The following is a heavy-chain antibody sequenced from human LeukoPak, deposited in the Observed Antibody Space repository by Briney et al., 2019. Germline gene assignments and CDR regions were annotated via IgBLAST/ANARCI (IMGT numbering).Heavy chain of an antibody. D-gene: IGHD3-10*01. Sequence: GGSLRLSCAASGFTFSNAWMSWVRQAPGKGLEWVGRIKSKTDGGTTDYAAPVKGRFTISRDDSKNTLYLQMNSLKTEDTAVYYCTTLELLWFGELLSGSIYGMDVWSKGTTVTVSS. CDR3: TTLELLWFGELLSGSIYGMDV. J-gene: IGHJ6*04. CDR1: GFTFSNAW. CDR2: IKSKTDGGTT. V-gene: IGHV3-15*01.